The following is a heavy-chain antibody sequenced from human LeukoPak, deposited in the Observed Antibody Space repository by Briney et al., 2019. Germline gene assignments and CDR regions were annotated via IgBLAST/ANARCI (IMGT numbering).Heavy chain of an antibody. CDR1: GFTFSGSA. CDR3: LRGPNFNDFWSGYDAYNWFDP. Sequence: GGSLRLSCAASGFTFSGSAMHWVRQASGKGLEWVGRIRSKANSYATAYAASVKGRFTISRDDSKNTAYLQMNSLKTEDTAVYYCLRGPNFNDFWSGYDAYNWFDPWGQGTLVTVSS. CDR2: IRSKANSYAT. V-gene: IGHV3-73*01. D-gene: IGHD3-3*01. J-gene: IGHJ5*02.